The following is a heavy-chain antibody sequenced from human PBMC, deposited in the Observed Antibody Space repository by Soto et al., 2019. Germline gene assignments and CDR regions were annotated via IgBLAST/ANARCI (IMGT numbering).Heavy chain of an antibody. V-gene: IGHV1-46*03. D-gene: IGHD4-17*01. CDR1: GYTFTSYY. CDR2: INPGGGST. J-gene: IGHJ4*02. Sequence: GASVKVSCKASGYTFTSYYMQWVRQAPGQGLEWMGIINPGGGSTSYAQKFQGRVTMTRVTSTSTVYMELSSLRSEDTAVYYCAVTATVTTFDYWGQGTLVTVS. CDR3: AVTATVTTFDY.